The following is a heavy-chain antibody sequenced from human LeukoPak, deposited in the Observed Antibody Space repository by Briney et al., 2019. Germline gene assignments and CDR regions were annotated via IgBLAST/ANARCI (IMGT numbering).Heavy chain of an antibody. D-gene: IGHD3-10*01. CDR2: ISAYNGNT. V-gene: IGHV1-18*01. CDR1: GYTFTSYG. Sequence: ASVKVSCKASGYTFTSYGISWVRQAPGQGLEWTGWISAYNGNTNYAQKLQGRVTMTTDTSTSTAYMELRSLRSDDTAVYYCARDSITMVRGYYYMDVWGKGTTVTISS. J-gene: IGHJ6*03. CDR3: ARDSITMVRGYYYMDV.